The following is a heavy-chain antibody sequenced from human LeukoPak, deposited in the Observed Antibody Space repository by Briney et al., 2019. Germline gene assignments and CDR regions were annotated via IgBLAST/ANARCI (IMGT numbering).Heavy chain of an antibody. CDR1: GGSISHYY. D-gene: IGHD5-18*01. V-gene: IGHV4-59*08. CDR2: IYYSGST. J-gene: IGHJ4*02. CDR3: ARHGSGYSYGPFDS. Sequence: SETLSLTCTVSGGSISHYYWSWIRQPPGTGLEWIGYIYYSGSTNYNPSLKSRVTISVDTSKNQFSLKLSSVTAADTAVYYCARHGSGYSYGPFDSWGQGTLVTVSS.